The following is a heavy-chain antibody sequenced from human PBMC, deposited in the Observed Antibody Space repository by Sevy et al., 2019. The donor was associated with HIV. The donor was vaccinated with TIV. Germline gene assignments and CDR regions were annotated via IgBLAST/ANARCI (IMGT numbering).Heavy chain of an antibody. D-gene: IGHD3-3*01. CDR1: GFTFSSYA. Sequence: GGSLRLSCAASGFTFSSYAMSWVRQAPGKGLEWVSAISGSGGSTYYADSVKGRFTIPRDNSKNTLYLQMNSLRAEDTAVYYCAKRTNYDFWFDYWGQGTLVTVSS. CDR3: AKRTNYDFWFDY. V-gene: IGHV3-23*01. J-gene: IGHJ4*02. CDR2: ISGSGGST.